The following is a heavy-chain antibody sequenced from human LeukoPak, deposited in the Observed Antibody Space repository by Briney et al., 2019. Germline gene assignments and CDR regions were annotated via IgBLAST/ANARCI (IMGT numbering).Heavy chain of an antibody. J-gene: IGHJ4*02. D-gene: IGHD5-12*01. CDR2: ISSGSSYI. V-gene: IGHV3-21*01. CDR1: GFTFSSYS. Sequence: GGSLRLSCAASGFTFSSYSMNWVRQAPGKGLEWVSSISSGSSYIYYADSVKGRFTISRDNSKNTLYLQMNSLRAEDTAVYYCARGPSGYHNTGGQGTLVTVSS. CDR3: ARGPSGYHNT.